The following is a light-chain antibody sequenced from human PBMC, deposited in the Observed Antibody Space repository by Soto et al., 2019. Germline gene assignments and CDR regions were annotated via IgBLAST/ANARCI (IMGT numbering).Light chain of an antibody. CDR1: DSDVGGYNY. V-gene: IGLV2-14*01. J-gene: IGLJ1*01. Sequence: QSALTQPASVSGSPGQSITISCTGTDSDVGGYNYVSWYQQEPGKAPKLMIYGVSNRPSGVSNRFSGSKSGNTASLTISGLQAEDEADYYCSSYTTTTALYVFGAGTKLTVL. CDR3: SSYTTTTALYV. CDR2: GVS.